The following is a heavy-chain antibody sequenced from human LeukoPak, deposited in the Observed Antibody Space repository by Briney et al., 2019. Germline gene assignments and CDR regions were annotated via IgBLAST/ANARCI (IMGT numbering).Heavy chain of an antibody. CDR2: ISSSGSTI. J-gene: IGHJ5*02. D-gene: IGHD1-1*01. V-gene: IGHV3-11*01. CDR3: ARTAVPGSEGNWFDP. Sequence: PGGSLRLSCAASGFTFSDYYMSWIRQAPGKGLEWVSYISSSGSTIYYADSVKGRFTISRDNAKNSLYLQMNSLRAEDTAVYYCARTAVPGSEGNWFDPWGQGTLVTVSS. CDR1: GFTFSDYY.